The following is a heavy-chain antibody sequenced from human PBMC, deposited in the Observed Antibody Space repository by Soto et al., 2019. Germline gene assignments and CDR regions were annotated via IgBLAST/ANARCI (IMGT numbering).Heavy chain of an antibody. D-gene: IGHD5-12*01. V-gene: IGHV4-30-4*01. CDR3: ARGVVGRDGYNYRSYWYFDL. J-gene: IGHJ2*01. CDR1: GGSISSGDYY. CDR2: IYYSGST. Sequence: QVQLQESGPGLVKPSQTLSLTCTVSGGSISSGDYYWSWIRQPPGKGLEWIGYIYYSGSTYYNPSLQSRVTISVDTSKKQFSLKLSSVTAADTAVYYCARGVVGRDGYNYRSYWYFDLWGRGTLVTVSS.